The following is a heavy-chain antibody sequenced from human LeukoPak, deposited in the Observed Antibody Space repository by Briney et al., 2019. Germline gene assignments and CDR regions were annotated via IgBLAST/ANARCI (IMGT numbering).Heavy chain of an antibody. CDR1: GGSFSGYY. CDR2: INHSGST. D-gene: IGHD3-9*01. J-gene: IGHJ6*02. V-gene: IGHV4-34*01. Sequence: SETLSLTCAVYGGSFSGYYWGWIRQPPGKGLEWIGEINHSGSTNYNPSLKSRVTISVDTSKNQFSLKLSSVTAADTAVYYCARGPLRYFDWLYYYGMDVWGQGTTVTVSS. CDR3: ARGPLRYFDWLYYYGMDV.